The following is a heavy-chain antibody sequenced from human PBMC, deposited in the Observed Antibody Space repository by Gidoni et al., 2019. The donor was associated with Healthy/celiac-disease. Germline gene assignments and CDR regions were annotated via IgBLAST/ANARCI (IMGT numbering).Heavy chain of an antibody. V-gene: IGHV3-43D*03. CDR2: ISWDGGST. CDR1: AFTFDVYA. Sequence: EVQLVESGGVVVQPGGSLSLSCAASAFTFDVYAMHWVRQAPGKGLEWVSLISWDGGSTYYADSVKGRFTISRDNSKNSLYLQMNSLRAEDTALYYCAKDRSLAAAGTYGMDVWGQGTTVTVSS. CDR3: AKDRSLAAAGTYGMDV. D-gene: IGHD6-13*01. J-gene: IGHJ6*02.